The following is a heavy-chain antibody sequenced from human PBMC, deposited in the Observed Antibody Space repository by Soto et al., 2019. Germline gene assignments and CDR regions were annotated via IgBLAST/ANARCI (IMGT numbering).Heavy chain of an antibody. J-gene: IGHJ3*02. Sequence: GESLKISCKGSGYSFTSYWISWVRQMPGKGLEWMGRIDPSDSYTNYSPSFQGHVTISADKSISTAYLQWSSLKASDTAMYYCARPLAYCGGDCPFAFDIWGQGTMVTVSS. CDR3: ARPLAYCGGDCPFAFDI. D-gene: IGHD2-21*02. V-gene: IGHV5-10-1*01. CDR2: IDPSDSYT. CDR1: GYSFTSYW.